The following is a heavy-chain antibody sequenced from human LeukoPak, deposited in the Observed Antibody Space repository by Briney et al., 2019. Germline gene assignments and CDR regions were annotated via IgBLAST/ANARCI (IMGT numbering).Heavy chain of an antibody. CDR2: INPSGGST. J-gene: IGHJ4*02. CDR1: GYTFTSYY. D-gene: IGHD3-22*01. CDR3: ARAEYYYDSSGLINS. Sequence: ASVKVSCKASGYTFTSYYMHWVRQAPGQGLEWMGIINPSGGSTSYAQKFQGRVTMTRDTSTSTAYMELRSLRSDDTAVYYCARAEYYYDSSGLINSWGQGTLVTVSS. V-gene: IGHV1-46*01.